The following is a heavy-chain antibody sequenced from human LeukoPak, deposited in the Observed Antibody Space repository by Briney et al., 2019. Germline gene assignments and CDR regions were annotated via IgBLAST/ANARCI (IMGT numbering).Heavy chain of an antibody. CDR2: IYTSGST. CDR3: ARDIVVVPAAIVFDP. CDR1: GGSISSGSYY. Sequence: PSETLSLTCTVSGGSISSGSYYWSWIRQPAGKGLEWIGRIYTSGSTNYNPSLKSRVTISVDTSKNQFSLKLSSVTAADTAVYYCARDIVVVPAAIVFDPWGQGTLVTVSS. J-gene: IGHJ5*02. D-gene: IGHD2-2*01. V-gene: IGHV4-61*02.